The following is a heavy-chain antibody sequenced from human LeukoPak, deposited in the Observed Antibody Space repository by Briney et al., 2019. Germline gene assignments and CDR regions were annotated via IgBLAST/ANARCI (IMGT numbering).Heavy chain of an antibody. CDR1: GYTCTGYD. J-gene: IGHJ4*02. D-gene: IGHD2-2*01. V-gene: IGHV1-2*02. CDR3: TLYHH. Sequence: ASVKVSCKASGYTCTGYDMHWGRQAPGQRLEWVGWIKPNSGGTHYAQKFQGRVTMTRDTSINTAYMEVSRLGSDDTAVYYCTLYHHWGQGTLVTVSS. CDR2: IKPNSGGT.